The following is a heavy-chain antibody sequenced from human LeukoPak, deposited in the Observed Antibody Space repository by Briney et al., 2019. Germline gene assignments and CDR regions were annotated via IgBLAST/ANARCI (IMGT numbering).Heavy chain of an antibody. D-gene: IGHD3-22*01. Sequence: PGGSLRLSCAASGFTFSSYAMSWVRQAPGKGLEWVSAISGSGGSTYYADSVEGRFTISRDNSKNTLYLQMNSLRAEDTAVYYCACGVTMIVVIITEAFDIWGQGTMVTVSS. J-gene: IGHJ3*02. CDR2: ISGSGGST. CDR1: GFTFSSYA. V-gene: IGHV3-23*01. CDR3: ACGVTMIVVIITEAFDI.